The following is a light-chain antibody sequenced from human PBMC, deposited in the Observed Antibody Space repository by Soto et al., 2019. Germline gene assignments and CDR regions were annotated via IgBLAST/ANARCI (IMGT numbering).Light chain of an antibody. CDR1: QTVTDY. CDR3: HQTYSTPQT. CDR2: SAS. V-gene: IGKV1-39*01. J-gene: IGKJ1*01. Sequence: DIQMTQSPSSLSASVGDRVTITCRAGQTVTDYLNWYQHKPGKAPKLLIYSASTLQSGVPSRFSGSGSGTDFTPTITSLQPEDFGTYYCHQTYSTPQTFGQGTRVEIK.